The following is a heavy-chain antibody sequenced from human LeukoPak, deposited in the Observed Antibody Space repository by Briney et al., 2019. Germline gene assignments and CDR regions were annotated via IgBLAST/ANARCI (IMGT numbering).Heavy chain of an antibody. Sequence: SETLALTCAVYGGSFSGYYWSWIRQPPGKVLEWIGEINHSGSTNYNPSLKSRVTISVDTSKNQFSLKLSSVTAADTAVYYCARGGVGDYDILTGYDHPALGVWGQGTTVTVSS. CDR2: INHSGST. CDR1: GGSFSGYY. D-gene: IGHD3-9*01. CDR3: ARGGVGDYDILTGYDHPALGV. V-gene: IGHV4-34*01. J-gene: IGHJ6*02.